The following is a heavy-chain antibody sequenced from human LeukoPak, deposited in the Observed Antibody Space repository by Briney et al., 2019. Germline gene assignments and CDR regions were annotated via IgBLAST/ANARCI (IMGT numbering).Heavy chain of an antibody. CDR3: TRESSSSPDS. V-gene: IGHV4-39*01. J-gene: IGHJ5*01. CDR1: GGSISSSSYC. D-gene: IGHD6-6*01. CDR2: IYYSGST. Sequence: SETLSLTCTVSGGSISSSSYCWGWVRQPPGKGLEWIGSIYYSGSTSYKPSLKSRLTISLDTSKNQFSLKVSSVTAADTAIYYCTRESSSSPDSWGQGTLVTVSS.